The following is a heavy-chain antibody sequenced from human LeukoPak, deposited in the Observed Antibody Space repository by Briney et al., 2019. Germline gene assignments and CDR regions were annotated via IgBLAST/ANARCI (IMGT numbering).Heavy chain of an antibody. CDR1: GYTFSSYW. Sequence: PGGSLRLSCAASGYTFSSYWMHWVRQAPGKGLVWVSRINTDGSSTSYADSVKGRCTISRDNAKNTVYLQMNSLRAEDTAVYYCARTITMVRGANMRAVDYWGQGTLVTVSS. J-gene: IGHJ4*02. V-gene: IGHV3-74*01. CDR2: INTDGSST. D-gene: IGHD3-10*01. CDR3: ARTITMVRGANMRAVDY.